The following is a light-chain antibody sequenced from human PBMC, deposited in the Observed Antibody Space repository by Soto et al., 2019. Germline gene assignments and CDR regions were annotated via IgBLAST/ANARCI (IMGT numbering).Light chain of an antibody. Sequence: QSVLTPTGSVSGSPGQSGTIWYHGSSSDVGFYNYVSWYQQHPGKAPKLMIYDVTKRPSGVPDRFSGSKSGNTASLTISGLQAEDEGDYYCCSYAGIYTYVFGTGTKVTVL. J-gene: IGLJ1*01. V-gene: IGLV2-11*01. CDR3: CSYAGIYTYV. CDR2: DVT. CDR1: SSDVGFYNY.